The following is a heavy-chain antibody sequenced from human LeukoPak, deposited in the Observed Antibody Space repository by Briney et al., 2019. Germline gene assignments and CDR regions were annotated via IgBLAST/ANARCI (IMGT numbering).Heavy chain of an antibody. Sequence: SSVKVSCKASGGTFSSYAISWVGQAAGQGREWMGGIIPVLGTANYAQKFQGRVTITADESTSTAYMEMSSLRSEDTAVYYCARDRPGSIISLPDAFDIWGQGTMVTVSS. V-gene: IGHV1-69*13. J-gene: IGHJ3*02. CDR2: IIPVLGTA. CDR1: GGTFSSYA. CDR3: ARDRPGSIISLPDAFDI. D-gene: IGHD3-10*01.